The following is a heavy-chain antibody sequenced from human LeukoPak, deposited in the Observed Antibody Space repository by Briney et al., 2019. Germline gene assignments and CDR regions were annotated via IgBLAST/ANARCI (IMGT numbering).Heavy chain of an antibody. Sequence: GGSLRLSCAASGFIFSSYWMSWVRQAPGKGLEWVANIKQDGSEKYYVDSVKGRFTISGDNAKNSLYLQMNSLRAEDTAVYYCARDEYYDSNAFDIWGQGTMVTVSS. CDR3: ARDEYYDSNAFDI. CDR1: GFIFSSYW. D-gene: IGHD3-22*01. J-gene: IGHJ3*02. V-gene: IGHV3-7*01. CDR2: IKQDGSEK.